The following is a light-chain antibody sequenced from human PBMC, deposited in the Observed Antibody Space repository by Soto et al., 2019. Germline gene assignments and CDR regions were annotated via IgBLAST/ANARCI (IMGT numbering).Light chain of an antibody. CDR2: SAS. CDR1: QGIRND. J-gene: IGKJ1*01. V-gene: IGKV1-6*01. CDR3: LQDYNYPWT. Sequence: IQMTQSPSSLSASLGDRVTITCRASQGIRNDLGWYQQTPGRAPKLLIYSASILQSGVPSRFSGSGSGTDFTLTIDNVQPEDLATYYCLQDYNYPWTFGQGTKVDIK.